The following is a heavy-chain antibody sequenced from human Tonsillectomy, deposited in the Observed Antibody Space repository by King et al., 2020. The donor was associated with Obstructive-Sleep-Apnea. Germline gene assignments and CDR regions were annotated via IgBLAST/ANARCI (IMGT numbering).Heavy chain of an antibody. Sequence: VQPVESGGGLVQPGGSLRLSCAASGFTFSSYTMNWVRQAPGKGLEWISFIRSSGSIMFYADSVKGRFTISRDNSKNSLYLQMNRLRAEDTAVYYCARDQPYHSESSGPIDYWGQGTLVTVSS. D-gene: IGHD3-22*01. CDR3: ARDQPYHSESSGPIDY. CDR2: IRSSGSIM. CDR1: GFTFSSYT. J-gene: IGHJ4*02. V-gene: IGHV3-48*04.